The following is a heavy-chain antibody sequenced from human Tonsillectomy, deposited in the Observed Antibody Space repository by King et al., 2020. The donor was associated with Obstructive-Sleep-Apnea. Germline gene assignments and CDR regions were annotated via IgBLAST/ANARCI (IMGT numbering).Heavy chain of an antibody. J-gene: IGHJ4*02. CDR1: ADSISNYY. CDR3: ARHRGVEDYGGYGDYFDY. V-gene: IGHV4-59*08. Sequence: QLQESGPGLVKPSETLSLTCTVSADSISNYYWSWIRQPPGKGLEWIGYMFYSGNTNYNPSLKSRVTISVDTSKIQFSLGLNSVTAADTAIYYCARHRGVEDYGGYGDYFDYWGQGTLVTVSS. D-gene: IGHD5-12*01. CDR2: MFYSGNT.